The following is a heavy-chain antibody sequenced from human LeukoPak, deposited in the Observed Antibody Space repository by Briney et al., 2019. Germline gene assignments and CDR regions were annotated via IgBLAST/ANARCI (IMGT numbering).Heavy chain of an antibody. Sequence: SVKVSCKASGGTFSSYAISWVRQAPGQGLEWMGGIIPIFGTANYAQKFQGRVTITADESTSTAYMELSSLRSEDTAVYYCARGPSSPELRLGELSLSYDAFDILGQGTMVTVSS. CDR2: IIPIFGTA. V-gene: IGHV1-69*13. D-gene: IGHD3-16*02. J-gene: IGHJ3*02. CDR3: ARGPSSPELRLGELSLSYDAFDI. CDR1: GGTFSSYA.